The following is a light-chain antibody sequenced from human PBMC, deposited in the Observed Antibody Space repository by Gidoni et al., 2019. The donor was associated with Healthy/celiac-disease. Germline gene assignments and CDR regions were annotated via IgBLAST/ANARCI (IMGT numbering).Light chain of an antibody. J-gene: IGKJ3*01. CDR2: GAS. Sequence: EIVLTQSPGTLSSSPGERATLSCRASQSVSSSYLAWYQQNPGQAPRLLIYGASSRATGIPDRFSGSGSGTDFTLTISRLAPEDFSVYYCQQYGSSPFTFXPXTKVDIK. V-gene: IGKV3-20*01. CDR3: QQYGSSPFT. CDR1: QSVSSSY.